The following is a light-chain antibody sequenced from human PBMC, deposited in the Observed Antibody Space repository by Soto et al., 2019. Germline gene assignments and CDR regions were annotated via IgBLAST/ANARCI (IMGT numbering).Light chain of an antibody. CDR2: DAS. CDR1: QSVSRN. Sequence: DIVLTQFPATLSLSPGERATLSCRASQSVSRNLGWYQQKPGQPPRLLLYDASKRTTAIPARFSGSGSGTDFTLTISSLEPEDFEVYYCQQRSNWPLTFGGGTKVDIK. CDR3: QQRSNWPLT. V-gene: IGKV3-11*01. J-gene: IGKJ4*01.